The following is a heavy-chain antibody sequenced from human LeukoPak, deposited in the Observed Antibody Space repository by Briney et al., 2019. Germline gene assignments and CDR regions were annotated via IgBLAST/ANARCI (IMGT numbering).Heavy chain of an antibody. CDR2: IYYSGST. J-gene: IGHJ5*02. CDR3: ARVAYYYDSSGYFWFDA. CDR1: GGSISSSSYY. D-gene: IGHD3-22*01. V-gene: IGHV4-39*07. Sequence: SETLSLTCTVSGGSISSSSYYWGWIRQPPGKGLEWIGSIYYSGSTYYNPSLKSPVTISVDTSQNQFSLKLSSVTAADTAVYYCARVAYYYDSSGYFWFDAWGQGTLVTVSS.